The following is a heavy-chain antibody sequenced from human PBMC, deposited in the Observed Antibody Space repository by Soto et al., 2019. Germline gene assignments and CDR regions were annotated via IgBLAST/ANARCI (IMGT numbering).Heavy chain of an antibody. V-gene: IGHV2-5*02. CDR1: GFSLSTSGVG. J-gene: IGHJ3*02. D-gene: IGHD3-10*01. CDR3: AHSRYYGSGSYTSGGSDDALDI. Sequence: QITLKESGPTLVKPTQTLTLTCTFSGFSLSTSGVGVGWIRQPPGKALEWLALIYWDDDKRYSASLKSKLTITNDTSKKQVVLTRTTMDPVYTATYYCAHSRYYGSGSYTSGGSDDALDIWGEGKMDTVSS. CDR2: IYWDDDK.